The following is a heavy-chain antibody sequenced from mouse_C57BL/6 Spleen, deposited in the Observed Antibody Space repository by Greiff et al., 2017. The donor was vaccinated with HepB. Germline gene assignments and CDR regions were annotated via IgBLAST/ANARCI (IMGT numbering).Heavy chain of an antibody. CDR1: GYSITSGYY. CDR2: ISYDGSN. CDR3: ARETGARAMDY. Sequence: EVKLLESGPGLVKPSQSLSLTCSVTGYSITSGYYWNWIRQFPGNKLEWMGYISYDGSNNYNPSLKNRISITRDTSKNQFFLKLNSVTTEDTATYYCARETGARAMDYWGQGTSVTVSS. V-gene: IGHV3-6*01. J-gene: IGHJ4*01. D-gene: IGHD4-1*01.